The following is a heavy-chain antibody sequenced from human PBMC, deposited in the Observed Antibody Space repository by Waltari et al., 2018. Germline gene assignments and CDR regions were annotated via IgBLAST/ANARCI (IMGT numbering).Heavy chain of an antibody. CDR2: INHSGST. D-gene: IGHD6-19*01. Sequence: QVQLQESGPGLVKPSETLSLTCAVSGYSISSGYYWGWIRQPPGKGLEWIGSINHSGSTYYNPSLKSRVTISVDTSKNQFSLKLSSVTAADTAVYYCARHDAAVAGLGTYWYFDLWGRGTLVTVSS. J-gene: IGHJ2*01. CDR1: GYSISSGYY. CDR3: ARHDAAVAGLGTYWYFDL. V-gene: IGHV4-38-2*01.